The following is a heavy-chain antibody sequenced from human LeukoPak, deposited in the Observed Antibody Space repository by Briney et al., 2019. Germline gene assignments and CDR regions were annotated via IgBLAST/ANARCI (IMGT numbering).Heavy chain of an antibody. Sequence: GGSLRLSCAASGFTFSSYGMHWVRQAPGKGLEWVAVISYDGSNKYYADSAKGRFTISRDNSKNTLYLQMNSLRAEDTAVYYCARTFWSGYWGFDYWGQGTLVTVSS. CDR3: ARTFWSGYWGFDY. V-gene: IGHV3-30*03. D-gene: IGHD3-3*01. CDR1: GFTFSSYG. J-gene: IGHJ4*02. CDR2: ISYDGSNK.